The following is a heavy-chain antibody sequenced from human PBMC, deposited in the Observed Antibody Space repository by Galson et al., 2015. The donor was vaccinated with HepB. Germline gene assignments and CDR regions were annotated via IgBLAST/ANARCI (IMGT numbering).Heavy chain of an antibody. CDR3: ANTLSGWADY. CDR2: ISYDGSNK. V-gene: IGHV3-30*18. Sequence: SLRLSCAASGFTFSSYGMHWVRQAPGKGLEWVAVISYDGSNKYYADSVKGRFTISRDNSKNTLYLQMNSLRAEDTAVYYCANTLSGWADYWGQGTLVTVSS. CDR1: GFTFSSYG. D-gene: IGHD6-19*01. J-gene: IGHJ4*02.